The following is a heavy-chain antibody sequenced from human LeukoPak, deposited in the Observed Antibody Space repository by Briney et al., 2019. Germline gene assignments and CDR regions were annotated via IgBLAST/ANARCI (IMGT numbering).Heavy chain of an antibody. CDR1: GGTFSSYA. D-gene: IGHD2-2*02. CDR3: AREAVPAAIGYYGMDV. V-gene: IGHV1-69*01. CDR2: IIPIFGTA. J-gene: IGHJ6*02. Sequence: ASVKVSCKASGGTFSSYAISWVRQATGQGLEWRGGIIPIFGTANYAQKFQGRVTITADESTSTAYMELSSLRSEDTAVYYCAREAVPAAIGYYGMDVWGQGTTVTVSS.